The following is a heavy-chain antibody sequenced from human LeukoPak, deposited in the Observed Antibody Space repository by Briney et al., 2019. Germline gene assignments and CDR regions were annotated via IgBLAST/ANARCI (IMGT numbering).Heavy chain of an antibody. Sequence: GGSLRLSCAASGFTFSSYSMNWVRQAPGKGLEWVSSISSSSSYIYYADSVKGRFTISRDNAKNSLYLQMNSLRAEDTAVYYCARASFRYSGYDSSGPTSFPLDPWGQGTLVTVSS. J-gene: IGHJ5*02. D-gene: IGHD5-12*01. CDR1: GFTFSSYS. CDR2: ISSSSSYI. V-gene: IGHV3-21*01. CDR3: ARASFRYSGYDSSGPTSFPLDP.